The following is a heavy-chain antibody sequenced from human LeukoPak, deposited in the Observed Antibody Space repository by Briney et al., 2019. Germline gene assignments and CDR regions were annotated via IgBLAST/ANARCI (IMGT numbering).Heavy chain of an antibody. CDR3: ARDMYSSGPVPFDY. J-gene: IGHJ4*02. Sequence: ASVKVSCKTSGYTFTDHQMHWVRQAPGQGLEWMGWIDRNSGGTNYAQKFQGRVTMTRDTSVSTVYMDLRGLTSDDTAVYYCARDMYSSGPVPFDYRGPGTLVNGSS. D-gene: IGHD6-19*01. CDR1: GYTFTDHQ. CDR2: IDRNSGGT. V-gene: IGHV1-2*02.